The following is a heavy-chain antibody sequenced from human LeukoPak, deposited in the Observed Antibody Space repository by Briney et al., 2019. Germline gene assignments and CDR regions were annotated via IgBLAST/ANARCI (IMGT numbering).Heavy chain of an antibody. J-gene: IGHJ4*02. D-gene: IGHD6-6*01. CDR2: ISGSGDNT. CDR1: GFTFSSYA. CDR3: AKWKYSNSGIDDY. Sequence: RGSLRLSCAASGFTFSSYAMSWVRQVPGKGLEWVSVISGSGDNTYYADSVKGRFTISRDNSKNMLYLQMNSLRAEDTAVYYCAKWKYSNSGIDDYWGQGTLVTVSS. V-gene: IGHV3-23*01.